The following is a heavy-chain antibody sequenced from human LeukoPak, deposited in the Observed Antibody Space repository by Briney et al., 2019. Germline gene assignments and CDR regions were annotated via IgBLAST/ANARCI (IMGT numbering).Heavy chain of an antibody. CDR2: IYTSGST. V-gene: IGHV4-61*02. Sequence: SETLSLTCTVSGGSISSATYYWRWIRQPAGKGLEWIGRIYTSGSTNYNPSLKSRVTISVDTSKNQFSLKLSSVTAADTAVYYCAREGSAAAGPYYYYMDVWGKGTTVTVSS. J-gene: IGHJ6*03. D-gene: IGHD6-13*01. CDR1: GGSISSATYY. CDR3: AREGSAAAGPYYYYMDV.